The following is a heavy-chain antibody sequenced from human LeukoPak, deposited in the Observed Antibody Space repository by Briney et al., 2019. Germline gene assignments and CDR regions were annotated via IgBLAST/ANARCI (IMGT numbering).Heavy chain of an antibody. CDR3: AREAYSSSWLDY. CDR2: INWNGGNT. Sequence: GGSLRLSCAASGFIFDDYGMSWVRQAPGKGLEWVSGINWNGGNTGYADSVKGRFTISRDNGRKSLYLHMNSLRAEDTAVYYCAREAYSSSWLDYWGQGTLVTVSS. V-gene: IGHV3-20*04. D-gene: IGHD6-13*01. CDR1: GFIFDDYG. J-gene: IGHJ4*02.